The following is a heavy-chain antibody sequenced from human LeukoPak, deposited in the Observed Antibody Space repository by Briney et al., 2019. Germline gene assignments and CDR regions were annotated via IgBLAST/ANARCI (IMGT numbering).Heavy chain of an antibody. J-gene: IGHJ3*02. Sequence: PSETLSLTCTVSGGSISSYYWSWIRQPPGKGLEWIGYIYYSGSTNYNPSLKSRVTISVDTSKNQFSLKLSSVTAADTAMYYCARGYYDILTGDVTAFDIWGQGTMVTVSS. V-gene: IGHV4-59*01. CDR3: ARGYYDILTGDVTAFDI. CDR1: GGSISSYY. D-gene: IGHD3-9*01. CDR2: IYYSGST.